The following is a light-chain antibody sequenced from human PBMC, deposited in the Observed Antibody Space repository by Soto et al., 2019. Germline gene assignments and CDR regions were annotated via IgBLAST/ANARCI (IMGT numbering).Light chain of an antibody. CDR1: QTVSSN. CDR3: QQYNDWPPFT. CDR2: GAS. Sequence: EIVMTQSPATLSVSPGERATLSCRASQTVSSNLAWYQQKPGQAPRLLIYGASTRALGIPARFSGSGSGTEFTLTISSLQSEDFAVYYCQQYNDWPPFTIGPGTRVDIK. J-gene: IGKJ3*01. V-gene: IGKV3-15*01.